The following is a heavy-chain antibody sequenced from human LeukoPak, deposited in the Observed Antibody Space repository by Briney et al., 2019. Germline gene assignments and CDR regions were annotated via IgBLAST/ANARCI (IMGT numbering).Heavy chain of an antibody. CDR2: INPSGGST. J-gene: IGHJ3*02. CDR1: GYTFTSYY. Sequence: GASVKVSCKASGYTFTSYYMHWVRQAPGQGLEWMGIINPSGGSTSYAQKFQGRVTMTRDMSTSTVYMELSSLRSDDTAVYYCARDLTLKAFDIWGQGTMVTVSS. V-gene: IGHV1-46*01. CDR3: ARDLTLKAFDI.